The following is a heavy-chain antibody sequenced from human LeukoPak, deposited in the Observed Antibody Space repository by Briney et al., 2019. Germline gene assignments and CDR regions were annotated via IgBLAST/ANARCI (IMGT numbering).Heavy chain of an antibody. CDR2: INHSGST. CDR1: GFTFSDYS. V-gene: IGHV4-34*01. J-gene: IGHJ6*03. D-gene: IGHD2-2*01. Sequence: GSLRLSCAASGFTFSDYSMNWVRQAPGKGLEWIGEINHSGSTNYNPSLKSRVTISVDTSKNQFSLKLSSVTAADTAVYYCARVGPIGYCSSTSCPKLYYYYMDVWGKGTTVTVSS. CDR3: ARVGPIGYCSSTSCPKLYYYYMDV.